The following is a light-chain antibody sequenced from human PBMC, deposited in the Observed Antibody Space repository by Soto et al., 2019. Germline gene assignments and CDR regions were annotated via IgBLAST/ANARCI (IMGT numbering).Light chain of an antibody. CDR2: KAS. Sequence: DNQLTQSPSTLSASVGDRVSITCWASQSIGSWLAWYQQKPGKAPKLLIYKASTIESGVPSRFSGSGSGTEFTLAINSLQPDEFATYYCQQYNSYSRWTFGQGTKVEIK. CDR3: QQYNSYSRWT. CDR1: QSIGSW. V-gene: IGKV1-5*03. J-gene: IGKJ1*01.